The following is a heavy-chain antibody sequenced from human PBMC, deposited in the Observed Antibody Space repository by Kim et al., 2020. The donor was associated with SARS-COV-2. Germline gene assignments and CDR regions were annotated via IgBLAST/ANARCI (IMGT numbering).Heavy chain of an antibody. CDR3: SRGRAVTTFYYYYGMDV. CDR1: GGSFSGYY. D-gene: IGHD4-17*01. V-gene: IGHV4-34*01. CDR2: INHSGST. J-gene: IGHJ6*02. Sequence: SETLSLTCAVYGGSFSGYYWSWIRQPPGKGLEWIGEINHSGSTNYYPSLKSRVTISVDTSKNKFFLKLSSVTAAYTAVYYCSRGRAVTTFYYYYGMDVWGQGTTDTVSS.